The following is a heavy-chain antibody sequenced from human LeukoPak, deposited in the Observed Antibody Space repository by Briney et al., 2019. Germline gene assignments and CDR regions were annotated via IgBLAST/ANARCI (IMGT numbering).Heavy chain of an antibody. CDR3: ARGARESDS. CDR1: GFTLSDSY. J-gene: IGHJ5*01. V-gene: IGHV3-11*06. D-gene: IGHD3-10*01. Sequence: RGSLRLSCTASGFTLSDSYMTWIRQAPGKGLEWVSYISGSGSDTNYIDSVKGRFTISRDNTKNSVYLQMNSLRAEDTAVYYCARGARESDSWGHGTLVSVSS. CDR2: ISGSGSDT.